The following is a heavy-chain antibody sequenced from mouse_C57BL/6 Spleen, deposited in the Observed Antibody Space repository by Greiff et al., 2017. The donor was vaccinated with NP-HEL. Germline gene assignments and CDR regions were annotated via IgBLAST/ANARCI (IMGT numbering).Heavy chain of an antibody. Sequence: VQLQQSGAELVKPGASVKLSCKASGYTFTSYWMHWVKQRPGQGLEWIGMIHPNSGSTNYNEKFKSKATLTVDKSSSTAYMQLSSLTSEDSAVYYCAREGSNYGDYWGQGTTLTVSS. CDR3: AREGSNYGDY. D-gene: IGHD2-5*01. CDR2: IHPNSGST. J-gene: IGHJ2*01. V-gene: IGHV1-64*01. CDR1: GYTFTSYW.